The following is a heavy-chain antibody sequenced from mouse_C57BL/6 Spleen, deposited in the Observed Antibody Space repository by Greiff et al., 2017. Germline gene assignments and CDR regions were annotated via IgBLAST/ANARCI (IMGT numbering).Heavy chain of an antibody. CDR1: GYTFTSYW. Sequence: VMLVESGAELAKPGASVKLSCKASGYTFTSYWMHWVKQRPGQGLEWIGYINPSSGYTKYNQKFKDKATLTADKSSSTAYMQLSILTYEDSAVYYCAREDDYDGYAMDYWGQGTSVTVSS. J-gene: IGHJ4*01. V-gene: IGHV1-7*01. CDR2: INPSSGYT. D-gene: IGHD2-4*01. CDR3: AREDDYDGYAMDY.